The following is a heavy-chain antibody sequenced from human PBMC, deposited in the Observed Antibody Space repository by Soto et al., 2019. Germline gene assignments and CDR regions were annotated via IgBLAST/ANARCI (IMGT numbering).Heavy chain of an antibody. CDR3: AKDPTRMVRGLISLFDY. Sequence: GGSLRLSCAASGFTFSSYAMSWVRQAPGKGLEWVSAISGSGGSTYYADSVKGRFTISRDNSKNTLYLQMNSLRAEDTAVYYCAKDPTRMVRGLISLFDYWGQGTLVTVSS. J-gene: IGHJ4*02. D-gene: IGHD3-10*01. V-gene: IGHV3-23*01. CDR1: GFTFSSYA. CDR2: ISGSGGST.